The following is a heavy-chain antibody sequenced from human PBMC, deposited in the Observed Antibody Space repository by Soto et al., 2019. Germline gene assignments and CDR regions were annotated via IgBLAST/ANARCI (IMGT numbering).Heavy chain of an antibody. CDR1: GFSLTTYDMG. Sequence: LTCAFSGFSLTTYDMGVAWIRQPPGKALEWLALIYWDDDKRYSPSLKDRLAISKDTSRNQVVLTITNMDPGDTATYFCAHAGDYDLLTFDHWGPGTLVTVSS. CDR2: IYWDDDK. V-gene: IGHV2-5*02. J-gene: IGHJ4*02. CDR3: AHAGDYDLLTFDH. D-gene: IGHD4-17*01.